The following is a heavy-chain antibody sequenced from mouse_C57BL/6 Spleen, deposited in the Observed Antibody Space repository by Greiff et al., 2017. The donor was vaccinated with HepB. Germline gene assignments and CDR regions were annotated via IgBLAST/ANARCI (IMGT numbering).Heavy chain of an antibody. V-gene: IGHV1-50*01. D-gene: IGHD2-3*01. CDR3: ARKDGYLDY. CDR2: IDPSDSYT. Sequence: VQLQQPGAELVKPGASVKLSCKASGYTFTSYWMQWVKQRPGQGLEWIGEIDPSDSYTTYNQKFKGKATLTVDTSSSTAYMQLSSLTSEDSAVYYCARKDGYLDYWGQGTTLTVSS. J-gene: IGHJ2*01. CDR1: GYTFTSYW.